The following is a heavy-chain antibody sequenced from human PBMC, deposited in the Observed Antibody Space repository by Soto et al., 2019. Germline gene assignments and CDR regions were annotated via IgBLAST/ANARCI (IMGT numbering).Heavy chain of an antibody. CDR2: INNSGSP. V-gene: IGHV4-30-4*01. CDR1: GASIYNGGYF. CDR3: ARVPTTEKVDS. J-gene: IGHJ4*02. Sequence: QVQLQESGPGLVRPSQTLSLTCSVSGASIYNGGYFWSWIRQSPGKGLEWIGHINNSGSPYNNPSMNGRVTISADTHRNQFSLSLTSVTAADSAMYYCARVPTTEKVDSWGQGILITVSS.